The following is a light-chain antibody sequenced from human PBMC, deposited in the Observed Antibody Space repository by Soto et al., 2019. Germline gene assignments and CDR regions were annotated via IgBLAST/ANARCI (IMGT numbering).Light chain of an antibody. CDR1: QSVSSSY. CDR2: GAS. Sequence: EIVLTQSPGTVSLSPGERATLSCRASQSVSSSYLAWYQQKPGQAPRLLIYGASSRATGIPDRFSGSGSGTDFTLTISRLEPEDFAVYYCQQYGSSPCTFGQGTKVEIK. J-gene: IGKJ1*01. CDR3: QQYGSSPCT. V-gene: IGKV3-20*01.